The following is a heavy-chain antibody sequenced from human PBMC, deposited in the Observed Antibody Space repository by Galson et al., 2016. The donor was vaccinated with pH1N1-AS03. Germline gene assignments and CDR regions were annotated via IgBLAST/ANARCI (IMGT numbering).Heavy chain of an antibody. V-gene: IGHV3-9*01. CDR1: GFRFDDYA. CDR3: IKGGAASADFFDI. CDR2: ISWNSNKI. D-gene: IGHD3/OR15-3a*01. Sequence: SLRLSCAVSGFRFDDYAMHWVRQAPGKGLEWVSSISWNSNKIDYEDSVKGRFTISGDSAKNSLNLQMNSLRAEDTALYYCIKGGAASADFFDIWGQGTMVTVSS. J-gene: IGHJ3*02.